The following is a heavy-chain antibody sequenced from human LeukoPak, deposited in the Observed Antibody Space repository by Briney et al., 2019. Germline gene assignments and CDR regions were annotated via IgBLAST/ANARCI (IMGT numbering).Heavy chain of an antibody. V-gene: IGHV4-59*08. CDR1: GGSISVYY. J-gene: IGHJ1*01. CDR3: ARHSKYYYDSSGSYVGYFQH. CDR2: IHYSGST. Sequence: PSETLSLTCTVSGGSISVYYWSWIRQPPGKGLEWIGYIHYSGSTNYNPSLKSRVTISVDTSKNQFSLKLSSVTAADTAVYYCARHSKYYYDSSGSYVGYFQHWGQGTLVTVSS. D-gene: IGHD3-22*01.